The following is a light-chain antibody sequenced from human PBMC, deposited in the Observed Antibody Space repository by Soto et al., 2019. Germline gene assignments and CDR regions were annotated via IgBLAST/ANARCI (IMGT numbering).Light chain of an antibody. Sequence: DIVMTQSPDSLAVSLGERASINCKSSQSVLYSSNNKNYLAWYQQKPGQPPKLLIYWASTRESGVPDRFSGSGSGTDFTLTISSLQAEDVAVYSCQQYYSTRGYTFGQGTKLEIK. J-gene: IGKJ2*01. CDR2: WAS. CDR1: QSVLYSSNNKNY. CDR3: QQYYSTRGYT. V-gene: IGKV4-1*01.